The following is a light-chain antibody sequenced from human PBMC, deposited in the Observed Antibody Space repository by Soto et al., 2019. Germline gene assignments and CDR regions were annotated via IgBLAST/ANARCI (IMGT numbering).Light chain of an antibody. V-gene: IGKV1-39*01. CDR1: QSISSY. Sequence: DIQMTQSPSSLSASVGDRVTITCRASQSISSYLNWYQQKPGKAPKLLIYAASSLQSGVPSRFSGSVSGTNFTLTISSLQPEEFATYYCQQSYSTPRTFGGGTKVEIK. CDR3: QQSYSTPRT. CDR2: AAS. J-gene: IGKJ4*01.